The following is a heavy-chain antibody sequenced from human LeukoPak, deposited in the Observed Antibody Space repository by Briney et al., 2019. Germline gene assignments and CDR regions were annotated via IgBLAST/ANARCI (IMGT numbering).Heavy chain of an antibody. CDR3: ARDNVAAGSNWFDP. V-gene: IGHV4-34*01. CDR2: INHSGST. Sequence: SETLSLTCAVYGGSFSGYYWSWIRQPPGKGLEWIGEINHSGSTNYNPSLKSRVTISVDTSKNQFSLKLSSVTAADTAVYYCARDNVAAGSNWFDPWGQGTLVTVSS. CDR1: GGSFSGYY. D-gene: IGHD6-13*01. J-gene: IGHJ5*02.